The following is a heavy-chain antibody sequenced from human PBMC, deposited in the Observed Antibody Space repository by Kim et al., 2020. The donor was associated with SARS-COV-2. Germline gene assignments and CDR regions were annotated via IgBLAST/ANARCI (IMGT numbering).Heavy chain of an antibody. J-gene: IGHJ3*02. D-gene: IGHD6-19*01. CDR1: GFTFSSYS. CDR2: ISSSSSYI. V-gene: IGHV3-21*01. CDR3: ARDLYGGQQWLVIKDAFDI. Sequence: GGSLRLSCAASGFTFSSYSMNWVRQAPGKGLEWVSSISSSSSYIYYADSVKGRFTISRDNAKNSLYLQMNSLRAEDTAVYYCARDLYGGQQWLVIKDAFDIWGQGTMVTVSS.